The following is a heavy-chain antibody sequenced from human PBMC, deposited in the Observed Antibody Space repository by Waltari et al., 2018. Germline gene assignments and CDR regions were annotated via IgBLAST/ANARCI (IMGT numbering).Heavy chain of an antibody. CDR2: IKQDGSEK. V-gene: IGHV3-7*01. J-gene: IGHJ4*02. CDR1: GFTFTSYW. D-gene: IGHD4-4*01. Sequence: EVQLVASGGGLVQPGGSLSFSCAASGFTFTSYWMGRVRQAPGKGLEWVANIKQDGSEKYYVDSVKGRFTISRDNAKNSLYLQMNSLIAEDTAVYYCARHSSRTGVFDYWGQGTLVTVSS. CDR3: ARHSSRTGVFDY.